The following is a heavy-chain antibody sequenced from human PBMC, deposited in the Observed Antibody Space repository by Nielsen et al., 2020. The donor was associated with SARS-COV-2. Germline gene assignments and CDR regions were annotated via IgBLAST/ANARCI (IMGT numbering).Heavy chain of an antibody. J-gene: IGHJ4*02. CDR3: ARDSLSDSSGYYYVGY. CDR2: ISSSSSTI. D-gene: IGHD3-22*01. V-gene: IGHV3-48*02. Sequence: WIRQPPGKGLEWVSYISSSSSTIYYADSVKGRFTISRDNAKNSLYLQMNSLRDEDTAVYYCARDSLSDSSGYYYVGYWGQGTLVTVSS.